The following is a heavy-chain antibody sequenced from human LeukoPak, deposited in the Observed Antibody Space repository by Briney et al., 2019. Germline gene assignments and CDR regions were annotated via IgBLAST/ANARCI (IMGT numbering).Heavy chain of an antibody. CDR1: GFTFSSYG. Sequence: GGSLRLSCAASGFTFSSYGMHWVRQAPGKGLEWVAVIWYDGSNKYYADSVKGRFTITRDNSKNTLYLQMNSLRAEDTAVYYCARDRLEAAFDIWGQGTMVTVSS. CDR3: ARDRLEAAFDI. J-gene: IGHJ3*02. D-gene: IGHD1-1*01. CDR2: IWYDGSNK. V-gene: IGHV3-33*01.